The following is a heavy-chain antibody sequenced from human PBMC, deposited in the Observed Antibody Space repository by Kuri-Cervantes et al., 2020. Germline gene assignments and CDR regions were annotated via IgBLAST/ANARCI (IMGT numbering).Heavy chain of an antibody. CDR3: ARGRLPYYYYYMDV. Sequence: GSLRLSCAVYGGSFSGYYWSWIRQPPEKGLEWIGEINHSGSTNYNASLKSRIIISVDTSKTQLSLKLSSVTAADTAVYYCARGRLPYYYYYMDVWDKGTTVTVSS. V-gene: IGHV4-34*01. CDR1: GGSFSGYY. J-gene: IGHJ6*03. CDR2: INHSGST.